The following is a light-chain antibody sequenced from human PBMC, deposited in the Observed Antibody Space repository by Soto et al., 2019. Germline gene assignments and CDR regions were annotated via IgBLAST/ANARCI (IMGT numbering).Light chain of an antibody. CDR3: SSYTSSSTL. Sequence: QSVLTQPASVSGSPGQSITISCTGTSSDVGGYNYVSWYQQHPGKAPKLMIYAVTDRPSGVSSGFSGSKSGNTASLTISGLQAEDEADYYCSSYTSSSTLFGTGTKVTV. CDR2: AVT. J-gene: IGLJ1*01. CDR1: SSDVGGYNY. V-gene: IGLV2-14*01.